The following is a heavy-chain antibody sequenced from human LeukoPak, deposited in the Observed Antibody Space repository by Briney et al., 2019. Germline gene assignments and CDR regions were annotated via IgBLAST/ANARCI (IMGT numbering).Heavy chain of an antibody. CDR1: GYTFSNYY. CDR3: ARDRVFGGYVDY. V-gene: IGHV1-46*01. J-gene: IGHJ4*02. CDR2: INPSGGST. D-gene: IGHD2-15*01. Sequence: ASVNLSCTASGYTFSNYYIHWVRQAPGQGLEWMGLINPSGGSTDYAQQFQGRVTMDRDTSTSTVYMELSSLRSDDTVVYHCARDRVFGGYVDYWGQGTLVTVSS.